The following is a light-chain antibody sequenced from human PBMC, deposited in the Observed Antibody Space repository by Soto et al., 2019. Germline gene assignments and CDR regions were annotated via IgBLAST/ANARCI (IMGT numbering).Light chain of an antibody. V-gene: IGKV1-33*01. CDR1: QNIADY. CDR3: QQYDNVPLT. J-gene: IGKJ4*01. CDR2: DAS. Sequence: DIQMTQSPSSLSASAGDTVTITCRASQNIADYLNWYQHKPGEAPKLLIYDASKLEAGVPSRFSGRGSGTDFTFSISSLQPEDIATYYCQQYDNVPLTFGGGTKVEIK.